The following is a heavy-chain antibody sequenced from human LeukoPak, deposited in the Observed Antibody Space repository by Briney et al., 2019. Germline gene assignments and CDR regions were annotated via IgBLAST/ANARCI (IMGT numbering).Heavy chain of an antibody. CDR3: ARDPSNSSGWYIYFDY. Sequence: ASVNVSCKASGYTFTRYGITWVRQAPGQGLEWMGWISAYNGDTKYAQKLQGRGTMTTDTSTRTAYMELRSLRSDDTAVYYCARDPSNSSGWYIYFDYWGQGTLVAVSS. D-gene: IGHD6-19*01. CDR1: GYTFTRYG. V-gene: IGHV1-18*01. CDR2: ISAYNGDT. J-gene: IGHJ4*02.